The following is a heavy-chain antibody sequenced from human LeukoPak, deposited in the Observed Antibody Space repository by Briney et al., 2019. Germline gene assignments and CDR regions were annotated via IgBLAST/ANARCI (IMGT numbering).Heavy chain of an antibody. CDR3: ARSGWYDDFDY. D-gene: IGHD6-19*01. J-gene: IGHJ4*02. CDR1: GFNFNIYS. V-gene: IGHV3-48*01. CDR2: LSRSTTII. Sequence: GGSLRPSCAASGFNFNIYSMNWVRQAPGKGLEWISYLSRSTTIIYYADSVKGRFTISRDNAKSSLYLQMNSLRAEDTAMYYCARSGWYDDFDYLGQGTLVTVSS.